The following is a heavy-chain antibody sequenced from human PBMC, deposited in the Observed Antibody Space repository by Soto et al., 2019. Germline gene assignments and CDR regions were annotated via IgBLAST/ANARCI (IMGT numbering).Heavy chain of an antibody. D-gene: IGHD3-3*01. CDR3: ARLDFWSDVSGGGWFDP. V-gene: IGHV4-59*01. CDR2: IHYSGST. Sequence: PSETLSLTCTVSGGSISSYYWSWIRQPPGKGLEWIGYIHYSGSTNYNPSLKSRVTISVDTANNQFSLNLSSVTAADTAVYYCARLDFWSDVSGGGWFDPWGQGTLVTVS. CDR1: GGSISSYY. J-gene: IGHJ5*02.